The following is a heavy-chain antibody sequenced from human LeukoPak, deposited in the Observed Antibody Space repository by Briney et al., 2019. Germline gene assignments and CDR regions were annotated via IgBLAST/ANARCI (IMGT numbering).Heavy chain of an antibody. CDR2: INHSGST. J-gene: IGHJ4*02. V-gene: IGHV4-34*01. D-gene: IGHD4-11*01. CDR3: ARATPRNFDY. CDR1: GGSFRGYY. Sequence: SETLSLTCAVYGGSFRGYYWSWIRQPQGKGLEWIGEINHSGSTNYNPSLKSRVTISVDTSKNQFSLKLSSVTAADTAVYYCARATPRNFDYWGQGTLVTVSS.